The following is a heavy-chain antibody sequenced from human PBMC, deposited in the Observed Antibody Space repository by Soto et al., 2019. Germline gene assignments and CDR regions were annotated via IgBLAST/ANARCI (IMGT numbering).Heavy chain of an antibody. D-gene: IGHD2-2*01. V-gene: IGHV3-11*06. CDR3: ATLRRTPSAGFYFDF. CDR1: GFNFSDYY. CDR2: ISKTAFFT. Sequence: GGSLRLSCAASGFNFSDYYMAWIRQSPGQGLQIVSFISKTAFFTNYADSVRGRFTTSRDNAQSSLFLEMSDLSAGDTAVYYCATLRRTPSAGFYFDFWGQGAQVTVSS. J-gene: IGHJ4*02.